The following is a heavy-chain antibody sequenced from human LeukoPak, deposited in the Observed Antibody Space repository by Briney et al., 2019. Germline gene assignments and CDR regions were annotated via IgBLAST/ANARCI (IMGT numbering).Heavy chain of an antibody. CDR1: GFTFDDYA. CDR3: ARAYGDYPRGYYGMDV. D-gene: IGHD4-17*01. Sequence: GSLRLSCAASGFTFDDYAMHWIRQPPGKGLEWIGEINHSGSTNYNPSLKSRVTISVDTSKNQFSLKLSSVTAADTAVYYCARAYGDYPRGYYGMDVWGQGTTVTVSS. V-gene: IGHV4-34*01. CDR2: INHSGST. J-gene: IGHJ6*02.